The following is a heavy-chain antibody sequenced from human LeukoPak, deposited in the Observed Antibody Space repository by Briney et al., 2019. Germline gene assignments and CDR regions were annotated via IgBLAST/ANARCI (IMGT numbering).Heavy chain of an antibody. CDR2: VDAEDGET. D-gene: IGHD4-17*01. J-gene: IGHJ1*01. CDR3: ATVTAGGDHAPYFHD. V-gene: IGHV1-69-2*01. Sequence: ASVKVSCKASEYTFRKYYMHWVQQAPGKGLQWVGRVDAEDGETIFAEKFQGRVTITADMSTDTAYMELSSLRSEDTAMYYCATVTAGGDHAPYFHDWGQGTLVTVSS. CDR1: EYTFRKYY.